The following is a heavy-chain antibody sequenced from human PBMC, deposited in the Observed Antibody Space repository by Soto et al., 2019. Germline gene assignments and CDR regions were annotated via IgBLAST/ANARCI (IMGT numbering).Heavy chain of an antibody. J-gene: IGHJ6*02. V-gene: IGHV3-49*04. CDR3: ARPISSSSPYYYYFGMAV. Sequence: GGSLRLSCTGSGFPFDDFAINWVRQAPGKGLEWVGLIRNQSYQETTEYAAAVKGRFTISRDNSKNTLYLQMNSLRAEDTALYYCARPISSSSPYYYYFGMAVWGQGTTVTVS. D-gene: IGHD6-6*01. CDR1: GFPFDDFA. CDR2: IRNQSYQETT.